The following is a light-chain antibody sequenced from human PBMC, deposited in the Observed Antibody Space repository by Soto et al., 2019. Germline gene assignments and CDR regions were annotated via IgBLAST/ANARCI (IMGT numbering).Light chain of an antibody. Sequence: NFMLTQPHSVSESPGKTVTISCTRSSGDIAYNYVQWFQQRPGSAPTTVIYKDNQRPSGVPDRFSGSIDSSSNSASLTISGLTTEDEADYFCQSYYSSDVVFGGGTKLTVL. CDR3: QSYYSSDVV. J-gene: IGLJ2*01. V-gene: IGLV6-57*04. CDR1: SGDIAYNY. CDR2: KDN.